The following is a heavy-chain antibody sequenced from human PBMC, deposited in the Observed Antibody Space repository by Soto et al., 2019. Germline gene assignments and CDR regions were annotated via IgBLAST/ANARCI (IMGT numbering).Heavy chain of an antibody. CDR2: ISFDGNNQ. Sequence: GGSLRLSCEASGFTFSRNAMHWVRQAPGKGLEWVAVISFDGNNQYYTDSVKGRFTISRDNSKNTLDLQMNSLRREDTAVYYCARDREYSGFYYGMDVWDQGTTVTVSS. CDR3: ARDREYSGFYYGMDV. V-gene: IGHV3-30-3*01. D-gene: IGHD5-12*01. CDR1: GFTFSRNA. J-gene: IGHJ6*02.